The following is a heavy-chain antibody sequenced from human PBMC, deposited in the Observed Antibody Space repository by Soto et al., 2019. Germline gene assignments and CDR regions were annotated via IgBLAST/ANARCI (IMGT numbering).Heavy chain of an antibody. CDR1: GFTFSSYA. CDR3: AKTGVSGYDLISYYYYMDV. D-gene: IGHD5-12*01. Sequence: GGSLRLSCAASGFTFSSYAMSWVRQAPGKGLEWVSAISGSGGSTYYADSVKGRFTISRDNSKNTLYLQMNSLRAEDTAVYYCAKTGVSGYDLISYYYYMDVWGKGTTVTVSS. J-gene: IGHJ6*03. CDR2: ISGSGGST. V-gene: IGHV3-23*01.